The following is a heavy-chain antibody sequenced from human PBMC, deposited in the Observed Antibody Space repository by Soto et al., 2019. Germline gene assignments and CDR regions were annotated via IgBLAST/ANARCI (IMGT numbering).Heavy chain of an antibody. CDR3: AREHGYCSGGTCPSELDF. J-gene: IGHJ4*02. Sequence: SCKASGYTFTGYYMHWVRQSPGKGLEWVATIWYDGSKKYYGESVKGRFSVSRDNSKSTLDLQMNSLRVEDTGVYYCAREHGYCSGGTCPSELDFWGQGALVTVSS. D-gene: IGHD2-15*01. CDR1: GYTFTGYY. CDR2: IWYDGSKK. V-gene: IGHV3-33*01.